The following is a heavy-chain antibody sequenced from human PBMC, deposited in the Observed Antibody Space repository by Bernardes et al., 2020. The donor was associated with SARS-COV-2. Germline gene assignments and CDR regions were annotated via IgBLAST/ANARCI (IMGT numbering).Heavy chain of an antibody. V-gene: IGHV4-59*11. J-gene: IGHJ3*02. CDR3: ARDTTGGGDADI. Sequence: SETLSLTCTVFGGSISSHYWSWIRQPPGKGLEWIGYIFYSGTTNYNPSLRSRVTISVDTSKNQFSLKLSSVTAVDTAVYYCARDTTGGGDADIWGQGTMVTVSS. CDR2: IFYSGTT. D-gene: IGHD2-21*02. CDR1: GGSISSHY.